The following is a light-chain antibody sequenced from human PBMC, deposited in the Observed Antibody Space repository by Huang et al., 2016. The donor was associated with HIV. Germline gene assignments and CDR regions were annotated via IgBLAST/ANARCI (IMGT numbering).Light chain of an antibody. CDR1: QSVRSS. Sequence: EVVMTQSPATLSVSPGERVTLSCRASQSVRSSLAWYQQTPGQAPRLLIYEASARATGIPARFSAGGSGTDFTLTISSLQSEDFAVYYCQQYNDWPPLTFGGGTKVAIK. J-gene: IGKJ4*01. V-gene: IGKV3-15*01. CDR3: QQYNDWPPLT. CDR2: EAS.